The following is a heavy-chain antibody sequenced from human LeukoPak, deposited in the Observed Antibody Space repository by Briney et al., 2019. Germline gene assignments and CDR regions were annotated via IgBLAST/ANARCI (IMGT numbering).Heavy chain of an antibody. J-gene: IGHJ3*02. CDR1: GGSSRFRFSTYW. CDR2: IYVGDSES. D-gene: IGHD3/OR15-3a*01. V-gene: IGHV5-51*01. CDR3: ARRTGGQNAFDI. Sequence: GESLKISCKGSGGSSRFRFSTYWIGWVRQMPGKGLEWVGMIYVGDSESRYSPSFEGQVTMSADTSTNIVYLQWRSLKASDTAMYYCARRTGGQNAFDIWGQGTMVTVSS.